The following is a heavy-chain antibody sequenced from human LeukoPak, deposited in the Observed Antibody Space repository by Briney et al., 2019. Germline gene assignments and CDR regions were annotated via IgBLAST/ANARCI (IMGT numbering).Heavy chain of an antibody. CDR1: GFTVRSNY. V-gene: IGHV3-53*01. CDR3: AGALYYNYYETRYFAY. J-gene: IGHJ4*02. Sequence: GGSLRLSCTASGFTVRSNYMFWVRQAPGKGLECVSVIYSDGSAYYADSVKGRFTISRDSSMNTLFPQMNSLRAEDTAMYYCAGALYYNYYETRYFAYWGQGTPVTVSS. CDR2: IYSDGSA. D-gene: IGHD3-22*01.